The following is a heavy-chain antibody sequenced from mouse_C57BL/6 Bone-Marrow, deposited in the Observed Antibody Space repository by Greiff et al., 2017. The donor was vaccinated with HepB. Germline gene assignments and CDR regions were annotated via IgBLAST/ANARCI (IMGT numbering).Heavy chain of an antibody. Sequence: QVQLQQPGAELVMPGASVKLSCKASGYTFTSYWMHWVKQRPGQGLEWIGEIDPSDSYTNYNQKFKGKSTLTVDKSSSTAYMQLSSLTSEDSAVYYSAPFITKVGPYIDDWGKGTTVTVSS. V-gene: IGHV1-69*01. CDR1: GYTFTSYW. D-gene: IGHD1-1*01. CDR2: IDPSDSYT. J-gene: IGHJ1*03. CDR3: APFITKVGPYIDD.